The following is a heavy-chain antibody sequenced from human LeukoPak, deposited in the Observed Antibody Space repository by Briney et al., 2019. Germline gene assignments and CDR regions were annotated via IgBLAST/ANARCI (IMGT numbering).Heavy chain of an antibody. V-gene: IGHV3-30*04. CDR1: GFTFSSFT. Sequence: QPGGSLRLSCAASGFTFSSFTMHWVRQAPGKGLEWVAVISYDGSNKYYADSLKGRFTISRDNSRNTLYLQLNSLRAEDTAVYYCASGLGGVVYAFDIWGQGTMVTVSS. CDR2: ISYDGSNK. J-gene: IGHJ3*02. CDR3: ASGLGGVVYAFDI. D-gene: IGHD2-8*02.